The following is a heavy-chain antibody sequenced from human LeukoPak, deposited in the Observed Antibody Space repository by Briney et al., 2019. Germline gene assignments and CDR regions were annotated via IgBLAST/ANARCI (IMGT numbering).Heavy chain of an antibody. Sequence: QPGGSLRLSCSASGFTFNNYAMNWVRQAPGKGLEWVGRIKSKTDGGTTDYAAPVKGRFTISRDDSKNTLYLQMNSLKTEDTVVYYCTTDRLGIAGDYWGQGTLVTVSS. V-gene: IGHV3-15*01. D-gene: IGHD2-21*01. CDR2: IKSKTDGGTT. CDR3: TTDRLGIAGDY. CDR1: GFTFNNYA. J-gene: IGHJ4*02.